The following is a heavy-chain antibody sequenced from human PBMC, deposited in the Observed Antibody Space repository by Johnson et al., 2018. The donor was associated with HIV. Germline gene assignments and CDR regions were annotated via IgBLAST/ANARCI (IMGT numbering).Heavy chain of an antibody. CDR1: GFSFIDYA. D-gene: IGHD5-24*01. Sequence: VQLVESGGGLVRPGGSLRLSCVASGFSFIDYAMIWVRQAPGKGLEWVSFISGGEDDTYYGDSVKGRSPISRDNSKTTLYLQMNSLRDEDMAVYYCARALLSASTIGAFDIWGQGTMVTVSS. CDR3: ARALLSASTIGAFDI. CDR2: ISGGEDDT. J-gene: IGHJ3*02. V-gene: IGHV3-23*04.